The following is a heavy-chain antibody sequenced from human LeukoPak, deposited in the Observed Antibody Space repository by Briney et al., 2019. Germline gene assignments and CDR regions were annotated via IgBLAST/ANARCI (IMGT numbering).Heavy chain of an antibody. D-gene: IGHD1-14*01. CDR3: ARSYNDFDY. J-gene: IGHJ4*02. CDR2: ISSGGATI. V-gene: IGHV3-48*03. Sequence: GGSLRLSCAASGFSFSTYEVTCVRQAPGKGLEWVSSISSGGATIYYADSVKGRFTISRDNANNSLYLQMNSLRAEDTAVYYCARSYNDFDYWGQGTLVTVSS. CDR1: GFSFSTYE.